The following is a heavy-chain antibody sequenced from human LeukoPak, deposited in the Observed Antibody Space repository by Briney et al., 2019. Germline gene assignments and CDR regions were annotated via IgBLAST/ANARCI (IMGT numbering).Heavy chain of an antibody. CDR3: AKRGNPAVGHHYLDV. CDR2: ITLSGGST. J-gene: IGHJ6*03. CDR1: GFTFSYYD. V-gene: IGHV3-23*01. D-gene: IGHD2-2*01. Sequence: GGSLRLSCAASGFTFSYYDTSWVRQAPGKGLEWVASITLSGGSTFYADSVKGRFTISRDNSKNTLYLQMNSLSAEGTAVYYCAKRGNPAVGHHYLDVWGEGTTVSVSS.